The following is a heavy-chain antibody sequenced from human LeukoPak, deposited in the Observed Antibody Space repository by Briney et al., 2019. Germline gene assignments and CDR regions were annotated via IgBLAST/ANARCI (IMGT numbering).Heavy chain of an antibody. CDR3: ARAPRNYMITFGGVIVIGGFDY. Sequence: SETLSLTCAVYGGSFSGYYWSRIRQPPGKGLEWIGEINHSGSTNYNPSLKSRVTISVDTSKNQFSLKLSSVTAADTAVYYCARAPRNYMITFGGVIVIGGFDYWGQGTLVTVSS. CDR2: INHSGST. D-gene: IGHD3-16*02. V-gene: IGHV4-34*01. CDR1: GGSFSGYY. J-gene: IGHJ4*02.